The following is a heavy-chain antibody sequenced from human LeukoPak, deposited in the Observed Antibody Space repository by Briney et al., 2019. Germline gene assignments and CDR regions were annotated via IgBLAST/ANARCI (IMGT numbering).Heavy chain of an antibody. CDR1: GGTFSSYA. V-gene: IGHV1-69*13. CDR2: IIPIFGIA. CDR3: ARDGRYYDFWSGYSDPYYYYYMDV. Sequence: ASVKVSCKASGGTFSSYAIGWVRQAPGQGLEWMGGIIPIFGIANYAQKFQGRVTITADESTSTAYMELSSLRSEDTAVYYCARDGRYYDFWSGYSDPYYYYYMDVWGKGTTVTVSS. D-gene: IGHD3-3*01. J-gene: IGHJ6*03.